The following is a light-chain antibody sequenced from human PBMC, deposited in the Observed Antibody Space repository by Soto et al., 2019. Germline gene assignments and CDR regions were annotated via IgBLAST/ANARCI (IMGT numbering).Light chain of an antibody. V-gene: IGKV3-15*01. J-gene: IGKJ2*01. CDR2: GAS. CDR1: QSVSSN. Sequence: EIVMTQSPATLSLSPGERATLSCRASQSVSSNLAWYQQKPGQAPRLLISGASTRATGIPARFSGSGSGTEFTLTISSLQSEDFAVYYCQQYNNWPPYTCGQGPKLEIK. CDR3: QQYNNWPPYT.